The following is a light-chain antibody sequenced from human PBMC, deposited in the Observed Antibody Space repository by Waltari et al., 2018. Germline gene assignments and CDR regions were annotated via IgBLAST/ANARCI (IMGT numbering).Light chain of an antibody. V-gene: IGLV2-14*01. CDR2: EVS. Sequence: QSALTQPASVSGSPGQSITISCTGTSSDVGGYNYVSWYQHHPGKAPKLMFYEVSNRPSGVSNRFSGSKSANTASLTISGLQAEDEADYYCSSYTTTGTLEVFGVGTKLTVL. CDR3: SSYTTTGTLEV. J-gene: IGLJ2*01. CDR1: SSDVGGYNY.